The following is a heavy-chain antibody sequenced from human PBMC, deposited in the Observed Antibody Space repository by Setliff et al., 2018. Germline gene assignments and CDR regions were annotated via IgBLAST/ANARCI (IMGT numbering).Heavy chain of an antibody. CDR3: ATPGRDDLDSPFEPFDI. D-gene: IGHD3-3*01. CDR2: IYHRGRK. J-gene: IGHJ3*02. Sequence: SETLSLTCAVSGASINSGHYWGWIRQPPGKGLEWIATIYHRGRKYYNPSLQSRVSVSLDTSTNHFSLRLTSMTAPDTTVYYCATPGRDDLDSPFEPFDIWGQGTMVTVSS. CDR1: GASINSGHY. V-gene: IGHV4-38-2*01.